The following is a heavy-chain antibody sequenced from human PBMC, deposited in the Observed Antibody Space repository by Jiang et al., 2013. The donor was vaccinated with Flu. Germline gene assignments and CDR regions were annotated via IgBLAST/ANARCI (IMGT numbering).Heavy chain of an antibody. D-gene: IGHD1-26*01. CDR2: ISSSGSTI. V-gene: IGHV3-48*03. CDR3: AREPLWEPYFDY. Sequence: LEWVSYISSSGSTIYYADSVKGRFTISRDNAKNSLYLQMNSLRAEDTAVYYCAREPLWEPYFDYWGQGTLVTVSS. J-gene: IGHJ4*02.